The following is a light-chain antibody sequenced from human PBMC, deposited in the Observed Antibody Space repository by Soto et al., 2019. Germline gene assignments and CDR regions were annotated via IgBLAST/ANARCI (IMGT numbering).Light chain of an antibody. V-gene: IGKV3-20*01. J-gene: IGKJ5*01. CDR1: QSVSTTS. CDR3: QQHADFPT. CDR2: GAS. Sequence: EVVLTQSPDTLSLSPGERAALSCRASQSVSTTSFVWYQQKPGQAPRLLIYGASSRSTGIRDKFSGSGSGTDFTLNISRQKPEYFSVYSSQQHADFPTSGQGTRLEIK.